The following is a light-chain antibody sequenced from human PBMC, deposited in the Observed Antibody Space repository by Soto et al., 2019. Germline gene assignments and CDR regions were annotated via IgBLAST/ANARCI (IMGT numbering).Light chain of an antibody. CDR3: QQYNSYPLT. CDR1: QSISSR. J-gene: IGKJ4*01. CDR2: KAS. Sequence: DIQMTQSPSTLSAFVGDRVTITCRASQSISSRLAWYQQKPGKAPKLLIYKASSLESGVPSRFSGSGSGTEFPLTISSLQPDDFATYYCQQYNSYPLTFGGGTKVEIK. V-gene: IGKV1-5*03.